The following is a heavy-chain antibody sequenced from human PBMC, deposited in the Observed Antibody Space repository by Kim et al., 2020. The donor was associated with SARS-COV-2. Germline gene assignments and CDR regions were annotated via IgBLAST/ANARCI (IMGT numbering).Heavy chain of an antibody. J-gene: IGHJ1*01. D-gene: IGHD6-19*01. V-gene: IGHV6-1*01. CDR1: GDSVSSNSAA. Sequence: SQTLSLTCAISGDSVSSNSAAWNWIRQSPSRGLEWLGRTYYRSKWYNEYAVYVKSRITINPDTSKNQFSLQLKSVTPEDTAVYYCVGGGGWNTWGQGTRVTVSS. CDR3: VGGGGWNT. CDR2: TYYRSKWYN.